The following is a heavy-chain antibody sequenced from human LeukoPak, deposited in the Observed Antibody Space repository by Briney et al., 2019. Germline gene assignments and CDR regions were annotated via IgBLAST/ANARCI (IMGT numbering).Heavy chain of an antibody. J-gene: IGHJ4*02. CDR2: IKQDGSEK. D-gene: IGHD4-23*01. V-gene: IGHV3-7*01. CDR3: AREVTPYY. Sequence: TGGSLRFSCVASGFTFSDYYMTWVRQPPGKGLEWVANIKQDGSEKYYVDSVKGRFTISRDNAKNSLFLQMNSLRAEDTAVYYCAREVTPYYWGQGTLVTVSS. CDR1: GFTFSDYY.